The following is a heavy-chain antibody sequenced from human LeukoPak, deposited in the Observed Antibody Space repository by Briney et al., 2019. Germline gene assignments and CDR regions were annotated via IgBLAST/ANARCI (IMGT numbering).Heavy chain of an antibody. CDR1: GFTFSSYG. J-gene: IGHJ4*02. D-gene: IGHD3-10*01. CDR3: AKCTDYGSGSYWAFDY. CDR2: ISYDGGNK. V-gene: IGHV3-30*18. Sequence: PGGSLRLSCAASGFTFSSYGMHWVRQAPGKGLEWVAVISYDGGNKYYADSVKGRFTISRDNSKNTLYLQMNSLRAEDTAVYYCAKCTDYGSGSYWAFDYWGQGTLVTVSS.